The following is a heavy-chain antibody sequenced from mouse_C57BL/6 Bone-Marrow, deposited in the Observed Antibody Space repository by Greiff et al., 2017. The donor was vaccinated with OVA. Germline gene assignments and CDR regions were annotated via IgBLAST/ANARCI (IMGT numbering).Heavy chain of an antibody. CDR2: IHPCSGYA. J-gene: IGHJ2*01. CDR3: ARHPFDY. Sequence: VQLQEPGAELAKPGASVKLSCKASGYTFTSYWMQWVKQRPGQGLEWIGDIHPCSGYANYNQKLKGKATLTADKSSSTAYMQLSSLTYDDSAVYYCARHPFDYWGQGTTLTVSS. CDR1: GYTFTSYW. V-gene: IGHV1-7*01.